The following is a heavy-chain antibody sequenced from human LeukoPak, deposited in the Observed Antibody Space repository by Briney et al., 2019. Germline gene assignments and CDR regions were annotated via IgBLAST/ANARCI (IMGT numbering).Heavy chain of an antibody. Sequence: GGSLRLSRAASGLTFSNAWMSWVRQAPGKGLEWVGRIKRKSDGGTTDYAAPVKGRFTISRDDSKNTLYLQMNSLKSEDTAVYYCTTELDIRPNHYWGQGTLVTVSS. CDR3: TTELDIRPNHY. CDR2: IKRKSDGGTT. J-gene: IGHJ4*02. V-gene: IGHV3-15*01. CDR1: GLTFSNAW. D-gene: IGHD3-22*01.